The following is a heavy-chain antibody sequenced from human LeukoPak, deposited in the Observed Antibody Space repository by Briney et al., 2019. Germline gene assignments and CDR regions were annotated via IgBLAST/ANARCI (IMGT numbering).Heavy chain of an antibody. D-gene: IGHD3-10*01. CDR2: IWYGGSNK. CDR3: AKDTTHYYGSGSWPVDV. J-gene: IGHJ6*04. Sequence: GGSLRLSCAASGFTFSSYGMHWVREAPGKGLEWVAVIWYGGSNKYYADSVKGRFTISRDNSKNTLYLQMNSLRAEDTAVYYCAKDTTHYYGSGSWPVDVWGKGTTVTVSS. V-gene: IGHV3-30*02. CDR1: GFTFSSYG.